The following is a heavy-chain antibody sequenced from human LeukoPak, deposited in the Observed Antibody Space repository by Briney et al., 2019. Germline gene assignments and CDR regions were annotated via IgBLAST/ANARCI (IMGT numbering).Heavy chain of an antibody. CDR3: ARDRMGAILYFDS. CDR1: GFTFSDYY. V-gene: IGHV3-11*01. CDR2: ISSGGSTI. D-gene: IGHD1-26*01. Sequence: GGSLRLSCAASGFTFSDYYMSWIRQAPGKGLEWVSYISSGGSTIYYADSVKGRFTISRDNAKNTLYLQVNSLRAEDTAVYYCARDRMGAILYFDSWGQGTLVTVSS. J-gene: IGHJ4*02.